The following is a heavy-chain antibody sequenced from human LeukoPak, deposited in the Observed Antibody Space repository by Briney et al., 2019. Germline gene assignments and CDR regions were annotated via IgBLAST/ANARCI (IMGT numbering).Heavy chain of an antibody. CDR1: XXXXXXXNXY. CDR3: XXXXXXXXXXLP. V-gene: IGHV4-39*01. CDR2: IYYSGNT. D-gene: IGHD1-14*01. Sequence: SXXXXXXXNXYWGWIRQPPGTXXXWIGSIYYSGNTXYNASLKSQVSISIDXSKNQFSLRLTSVTAADTAVYYXXXXXXXXXXXLPGGQGTXVTVSS. J-gene: IGHJ4*02.